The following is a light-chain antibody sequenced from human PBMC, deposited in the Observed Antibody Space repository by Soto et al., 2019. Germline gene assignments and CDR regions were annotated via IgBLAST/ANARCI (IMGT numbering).Light chain of an antibody. CDR3: QQYENWPPWT. Sequence: EIVMTQSPATLSVSPGNRVTLSCRASRTVSSNLAWYQQKPGQAPRLLIYAAFNRATGIPARFSGSGSGTEFTLTISSLQSEDSAIYYCQQYENWPPWTFGQGTKVEIK. CDR2: AAF. J-gene: IGKJ1*01. V-gene: IGKV3-15*01. CDR1: RTVSSN.